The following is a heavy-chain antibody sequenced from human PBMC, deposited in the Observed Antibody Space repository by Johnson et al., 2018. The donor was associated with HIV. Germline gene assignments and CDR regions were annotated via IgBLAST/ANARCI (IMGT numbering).Heavy chain of an antibody. Sequence: VQVLESGGGVVQPGRSLRLSCAASGFTFTTYGMHWVRQAPGKGLEWVAFISYDGSSKYYADSVKGRFTISRDNSKHTLDLQMKSLRAEDTAVYYCAREMAWEDAFDIWGQGTMVTVSS. CDR3: AREMAWEDAFDI. CDR1: GFTFTTYG. CDR2: ISYDGSSK. V-gene: IGHV3-30*03. D-gene: IGHD5-24*01. J-gene: IGHJ3*02.